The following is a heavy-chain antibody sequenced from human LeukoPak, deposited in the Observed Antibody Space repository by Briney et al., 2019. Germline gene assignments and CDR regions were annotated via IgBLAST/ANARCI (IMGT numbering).Heavy chain of an antibody. CDR3: ARVRLRTNGIGSFDY. J-gene: IGHJ4*02. Sequence: SETLSLTCTVSGYSISSGYYWGWIRQPPGKGLEWIGSIYHSGSTYYNPSLKSRVTISVDTSKNQFSLKLSSATAADTAVYYCARVRLRTNGIGSFDYWGQGTLVTVSS. V-gene: IGHV4-38-2*02. CDR2: IYHSGST. D-gene: IGHD2-8*01. CDR1: GYSISSGYY.